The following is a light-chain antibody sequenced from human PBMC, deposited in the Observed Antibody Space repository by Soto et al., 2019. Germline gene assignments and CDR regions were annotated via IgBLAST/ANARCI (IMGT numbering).Light chain of an antibody. CDR2: GAS. CDR1: QSVSSTY. V-gene: IGKV3-20*01. Sequence: EIVLTQSPGTLSLSPGERATLSCRASQSVSSTYLAWYQQKPGQAPRLLIYGASSRATGIPDRFSGSGSGTDFTLTISRLEPEDFAVDYCLRYDISPFPFGQGTKLEIK. J-gene: IGKJ2*01. CDR3: LRYDISPFP.